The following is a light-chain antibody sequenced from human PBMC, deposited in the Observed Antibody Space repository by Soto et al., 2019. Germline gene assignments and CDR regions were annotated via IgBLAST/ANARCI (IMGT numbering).Light chain of an antibody. J-gene: IGKJ5*01. Sequence: IVLTQSPGTLSLSPGERATLSCRASQSVPRSYLAWYQQRPGQAPTLLIYDASNRATGIPDRFSGSESGTDCTLHISSLEPEDFAVYYGQQYAWSPLTFGQGTRLESK. V-gene: IGKV3-20*01. CDR3: QQYAWSPLT. CDR1: QSVPRSY. CDR2: DAS.